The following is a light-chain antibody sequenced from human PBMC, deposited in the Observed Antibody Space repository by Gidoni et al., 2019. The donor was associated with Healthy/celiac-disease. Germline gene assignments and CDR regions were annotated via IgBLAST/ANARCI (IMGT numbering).Light chain of an antibody. CDR2: GAS. V-gene: IGKV3D-15*01. CDR1: QCVSSN. J-gene: IGKJ4*01. CDR3: QQYNNWPPVT. Sequence: ELVMTQSPATLSVSPGERATLSCRASQCVSSNLAWYQQKPGQAPRLLINGASTRATSSLARFSGSGSGTEFTLTISSLQSEDFAVYYCQQYNNWPPVTFGGGTKVEIK.